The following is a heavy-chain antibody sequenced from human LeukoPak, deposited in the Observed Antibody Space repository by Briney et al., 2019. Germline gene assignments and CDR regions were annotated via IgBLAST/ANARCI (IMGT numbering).Heavy chain of an antibody. CDR3: ARDRVRGNSNPFFDY. V-gene: IGHV4-61*01. J-gene: IGHJ4*02. CDR2: IYYSGST. CDR1: GVSVSSGTYY. Sequence: SETLSLTCTVSGVSVSSGTYYWGWIRQPPGKGLEWIGYIYYSGSTNYNPSLKSRVTISVDTSKNQFSLKLSSVTAADTAVYYCARDRVRGNSNPFFDYWGQGTLVTVSS. D-gene: IGHD4-11*01.